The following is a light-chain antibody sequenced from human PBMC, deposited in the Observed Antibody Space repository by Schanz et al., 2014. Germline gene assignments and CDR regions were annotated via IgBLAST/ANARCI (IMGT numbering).Light chain of an antibody. J-gene: IGKJ3*01. CDR2: TAS. CDR1: QSISAW. CDR3: EQSNRVPFT. V-gene: IGKV1-5*03. Sequence: DIQMTQSPSTLSASVGDRVTITCRASQSISAWLAWYQQKPGRAPKLLIYTASTLESGVPSRFSGSGLGTEFTLTISSLQPDDFATYYCEQSNRVPFTFGPGTEVNVK.